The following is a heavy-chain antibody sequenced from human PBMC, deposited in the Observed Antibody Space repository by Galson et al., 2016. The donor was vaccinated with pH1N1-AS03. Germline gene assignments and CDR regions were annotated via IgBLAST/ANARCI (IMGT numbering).Heavy chain of an antibody. V-gene: IGHV3-7*03. J-gene: IGHJ6*03. D-gene: IGHD2-21*02. Sequence: SLRLSCAASGFTFKSYWMSWVRQAPGKGLEWVANINQDENEKYCVDSVKGRFTISRDNAKNSLYLEMNSLRAEDTALYYCARESTGTEHIVVVTGHYGYYYMDVWGKGTTVTVSS. CDR2: INQDENEK. CDR3: ARESTGTEHIVVVTGHYGYYYMDV. CDR1: GFTFKSYW.